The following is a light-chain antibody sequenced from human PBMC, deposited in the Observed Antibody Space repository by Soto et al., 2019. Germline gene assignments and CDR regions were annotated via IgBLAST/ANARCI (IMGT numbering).Light chain of an antibody. CDR2: TNN. CDR3: ATWDDILSGVV. Sequence: QLVLTQPPSASGTPGQRVTISCSGSSSNIGSNSVYWYQQLPKMAPKLLIYTNNQRPSGVPGRFSGSKSGISASLAISGLRSEDEADYYCATWDDILSGVVFGGGTKLTVL. CDR1: SSNIGSNS. V-gene: IGLV1-47*01. J-gene: IGLJ3*02.